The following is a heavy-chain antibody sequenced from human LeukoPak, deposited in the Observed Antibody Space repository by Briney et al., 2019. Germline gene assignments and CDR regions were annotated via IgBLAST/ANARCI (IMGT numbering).Heavy chain of an antibody. J-gene: IGHJ4*02. Sequence: PSETLSLTCSAAGGSVSSYFWSWIRQPAGKGLEWIGRIYSSGTTNYNPSLKSRVTMSVDTSKNQFSLKLNSVTAADTAVYYCARGPRSGHHDYWGQGVLVTVSS. CDR1: GGSVSSYF. CDR3: ARGPRSGHHDY. V-gene: IGHV4-4*07. CDR2: IYSSGTT. D-gene: IGHD6-19*01.